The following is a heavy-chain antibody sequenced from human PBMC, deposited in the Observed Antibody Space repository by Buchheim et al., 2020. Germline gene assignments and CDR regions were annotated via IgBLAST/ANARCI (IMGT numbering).Heavy chain of an antibody. D-gene: IGHD1-26*01. CDR2: ISSSSSYT. J-gene: IGHJ4*02. Sequence: EVQLVESGGGLVKPGGSLRLSCAASGFTFSSYSMNWVRQAPGKGLEWVSSISSSSSYTYYADSVKGRFTISRDNAKNSLYLQMNSLRAEDTAVYYCARDEAGWELDYWGQGTL. CDR3: ARDEAGWELDY. V-gene: IGHV3-21*01. CDR1: GFTFSSYS.